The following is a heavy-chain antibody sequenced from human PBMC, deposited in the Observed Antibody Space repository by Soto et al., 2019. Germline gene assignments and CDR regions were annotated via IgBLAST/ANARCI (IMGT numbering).Heavy chain of an antibody. Sequence: QVTLKESGPLLVRPTETLTLTCTVSGFSLTTARMGLTWIRQPPGKALEWLAHIFSNDEKSYRTSLKSLLTISKDTSRTQVVLTMTNMDPVDTGTYYCARVRSNYYGSGTYYFDYWGQGTLVTVSS. J-gene: IGHJ4*02. CDR2: IFSNDEK. D-gene: IGHD3-10*01. V-gene: IGHV2-26*01. CDR1: GFSLTTARMG. CDR3: ARVRSNYYGSGTYYFDY.